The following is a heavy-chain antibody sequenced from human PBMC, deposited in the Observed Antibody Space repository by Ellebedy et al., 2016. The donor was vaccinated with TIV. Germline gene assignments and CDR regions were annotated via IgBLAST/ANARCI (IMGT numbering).Heavy chain of an antibody. D-gene: IGHD6-6*01. CDR1: GGSFSGYY. J-gene: IGHJ4*02. Sequence: SETLSLXXAVYGGSFSGYYWSWIRQPPGKGLEWIGEINHSGSTNYNPSLKSRVTISVDTSKNQFSLKLSSVTAADTVVYYCARGHKSIAARRPFGFDYWGQGTLVTVSS. V-gene: IGHV4-34*01. CDR2: INHSGST. CDR3: ARGHKSIAARRPFGFDY.